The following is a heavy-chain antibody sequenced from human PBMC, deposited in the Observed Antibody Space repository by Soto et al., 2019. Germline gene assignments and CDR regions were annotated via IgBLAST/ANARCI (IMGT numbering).Heavy chain of an antibody. D-gene: IGHD6-13*01. J-gene: IGHJ6*02. Sequence: QVQLVQSGAEVKKPGSSVKVSCKASGGTFSSYAISWVRQAPGQGLEWMGGIIPIFGTANYAQKFQGRGTITADESTSTAYMELSSLRSEDTAVYYCARSYSSSWYRYYYDGMDVWGQGTTVTVSS. CDR2: IIPIFGTA. V-gene: IGHV1-69*01. CDR1: GGTFSSYA. CDR3: ARSYSSSWYRYYYDGMDV.